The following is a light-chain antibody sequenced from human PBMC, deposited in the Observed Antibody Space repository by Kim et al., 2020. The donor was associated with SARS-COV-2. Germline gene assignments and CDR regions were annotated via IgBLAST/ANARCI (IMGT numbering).Light chain of an antibody. V-gene: IGKV3-20*01. CDR3: QQFDRSPHT. CDR1: QSVTSNF. J-gene: IGKJ5*01. Sequence: ESVLTQSPGTLSLSPGERATLSCRASQSVTSNFVAWYQQRPGQAPRLLIHGASRRATGIPDRFSGSGSGTDFTLTISRLEPEDFAVYYSQQFDRSPHTFGQGTRLEIK. CDR2: GAS.